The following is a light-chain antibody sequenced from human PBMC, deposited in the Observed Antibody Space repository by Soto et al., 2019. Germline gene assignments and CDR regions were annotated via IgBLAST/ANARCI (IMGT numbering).Light chain of an antibody. CDR1: SSDVGGYNY. V-gene: IGLV2-8*01. CDR2: EVS. Sequence: QSVLTQPTSASGSPGQSVTISCTGTSSDVGGYNYVSWYQQHPGKAPKLMIYEVSKRPSGVPDRFSGSKSGNTASLTVSGLQAEDEADYYCSSYAGSNLDVFGTGTKVTVL. CDR3: SSYAGSNLDV. J-gene: IGLJ1*01.